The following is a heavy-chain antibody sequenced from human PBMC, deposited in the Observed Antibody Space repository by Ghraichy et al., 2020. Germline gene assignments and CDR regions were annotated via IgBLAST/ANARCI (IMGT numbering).Heavy chain of an antibody. Sequence: GSLRLSCAVYGGSFSGYYWSWIRQPPGKGLEWIGEINHSGSTTYNPYLKSRVTISVDTSKNQLYLKLSSVTAADTAVYYCARGVGYDSSGYYYQTQYFQHWGQGPLVTVSS. D-gene: IGHD3-22*01. CDR1: GGSFSGYY. CDR3: ARGVGYDSSGYYYQTQYFQH. V-gene: IGHV4-34*01. CDR2: INHSGST. J-gene: IGHJ1*01.